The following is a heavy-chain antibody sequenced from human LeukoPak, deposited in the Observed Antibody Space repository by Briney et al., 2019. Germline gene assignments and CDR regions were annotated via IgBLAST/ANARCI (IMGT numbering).Heavy chain of an antibody. CDR2: ISGCGGST. V-gene: IGHV3-23*01. Sequence: GGSLRLSCAASGFTFSSYAMSWVRQAPGKGLEWVSVISGCGGSTYYADSVKGRFTVSRDNSKNTLYLQMNSLRAEDTAVYYCATDRALSYCGSWGQGTLVTVSS. D-gene: IGHD3-10*01. CDR1: GFTFSSYA. CDR3: ATDRALSYCGS. J-gene: IGHJ5*02.